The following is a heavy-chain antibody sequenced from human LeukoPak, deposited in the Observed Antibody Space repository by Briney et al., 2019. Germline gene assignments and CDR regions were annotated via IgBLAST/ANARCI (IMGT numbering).Heavy chain of an antibody. Sequence: PGGSLRLSCAASGFTFNLYWMHWVRQAPGKGLEWVSVIYSGGSTYYADSVKGRFTISRDNSKNTLYLQMNSLRAEDTAVYYCAREVGSGSFDYWGQGTLVTVSS. D-gene: IGHD1-26*01. J-gene: IGHJ4*02. CDR1: GFTFNLYW. V-gene: IGHV3-66*01. CDR2: IYSGGST. CDR3: AREVGSGSFDY.